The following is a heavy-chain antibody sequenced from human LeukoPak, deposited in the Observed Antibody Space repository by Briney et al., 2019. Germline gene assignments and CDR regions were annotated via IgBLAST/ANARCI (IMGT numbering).Heavy chain of an antibody. CDR1: DGSITGYY. Sequence: PSETLSLTCSVSDGSITGYYWSWIRQPPGKGLEWIGYIYHSGSTYYNPSLKSRVTISVDRSKNQFSLKLSSVTAADTAVYCCASSRDGYLDYWGQGTLVTVSS. V-gene: IGHV4-30-2*01. D-gene: IGHD5-24*01. J-gene: IGHJ4*02. CDR2: IYHSGST. CDR3: ASSRDGYLDY.